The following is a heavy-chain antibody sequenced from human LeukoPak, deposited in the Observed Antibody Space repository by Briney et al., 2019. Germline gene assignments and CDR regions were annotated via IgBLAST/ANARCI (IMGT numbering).Heavy chain of an antibody. D-gene: IGHD2-2*01. V-gene: IGHV1-8*01. Sequence: ASLKVSCKASGYTFTNNDIHWVRQASGQGLEWMGWMNPNSGNTGYAQKFQDRVTMTRDISIGTAYMEFRSLRSEDTAVYYCVRGRKRYLGVVAADFDHWGQGILVAVSS. CDR1: GYTFTNND. J-gene: IGHJ4*02. CDR3: VRGRKRYLGVVAADFDH. CDR2: MNPNSGNT.